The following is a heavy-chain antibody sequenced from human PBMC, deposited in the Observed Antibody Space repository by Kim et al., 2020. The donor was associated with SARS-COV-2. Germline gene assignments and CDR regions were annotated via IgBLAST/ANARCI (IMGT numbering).Heavy chain of an antibody. CDR2: SRDKVNSYTT. J-gene: IGHJ6*02. CDR3: TRAAGSKTCMDV. V-gene: IGHV3-72*01. Sequence: GGSLRLSCAASGLSVSDHYMDWVRQAPGKGLEWVGRSRDKVNSYTTEYAASVKGRFTISRDESKNSLYLQMNSLETEDTAVYYCTRAAGSKTCMDVWGQGTTVTVSS. CDR1: GLSVSDHY. D-gene: IGHD2-2*01.